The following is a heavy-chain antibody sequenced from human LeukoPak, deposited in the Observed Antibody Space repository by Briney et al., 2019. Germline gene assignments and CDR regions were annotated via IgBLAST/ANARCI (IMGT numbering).Heavy chain of an antibody. J-gene: IGHJ4*02. V-gene: IGHV4-59*11. CDR2: IYYSGST. CDR3: ARLGHSGSYYFDY. CDR1: GGSTSSHY. D-gene: IGHD1-26*01. Sequence: SETLSLTCTVSGGSTSSHYWSWIRQPPGKGLEWIGYIYYSGSTNCNPSLKSRVTISVDTSKNQFSLKLSSVTAADTAVYYCARLGHSGSYYFDYWGQGTLVTVSS.